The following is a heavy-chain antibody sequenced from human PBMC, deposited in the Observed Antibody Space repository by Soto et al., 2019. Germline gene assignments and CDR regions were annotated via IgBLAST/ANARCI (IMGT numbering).Heavy chain of an antibody. Sequence: QVQLVESGGGVVQPGRSLRLSCAASGFTFSSYAMHWVRQAPGKGLEWVAVISYDGSNKYYADSVKGRFTISRDNSKNSLYLQMNSLRAEDTAVYYCARDKQMIVVDVCYYFDYWGQGTLVTVSS. CDR2: ISYDGSNK. CDR3: ARDKQMIVVDVCYYFDY. V-gene: IGHV3-30-3*01. CDR1: GFTFSSYA. J-gene: IGHJ4*02. D-gene: IGHD3-22*01.